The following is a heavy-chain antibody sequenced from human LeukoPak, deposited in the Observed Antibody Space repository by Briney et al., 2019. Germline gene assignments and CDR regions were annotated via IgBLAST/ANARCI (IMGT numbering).Heavy chain of an antibody. Sequence: GGSLRLSCAASGFTFSSYSMNWVRQAPGKGLEWVSSISSSSSYIYYADSVKGRFTISRDNAKNPLYLQMNSLRAEDTAVYYCARDPGSSEDYFDYWGQGTLVTVSS. CDR3: ARDPGSSEDYFDY. V-gene: IGHV3-21*01. CDR1: GFTFSSYS. J-gene: IGHJ4*02. CDR2: ISSSSSYI.